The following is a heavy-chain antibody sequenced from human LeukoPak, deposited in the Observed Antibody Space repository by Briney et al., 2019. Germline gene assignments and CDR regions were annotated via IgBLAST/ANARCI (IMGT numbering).Heavy chain of an antibody. D-gene: IGHD6-13*01. J-gene: IGHJ4*02. CDR1: GFTFSDYE. CDR2: ISISGNTI. V-gene: IGHV3-48*03. CDR3: ARASCCSWDLDY. Sequence: GGSLRLSCAASGFTFSDYEMNWVRQTPGKGLEWVSYISISGNTIYYADSVKGRFTISRDNAKNSLYLQMNSLRPEDTAVYYCARASCCSWDLDYWGQGTLVTVSS.